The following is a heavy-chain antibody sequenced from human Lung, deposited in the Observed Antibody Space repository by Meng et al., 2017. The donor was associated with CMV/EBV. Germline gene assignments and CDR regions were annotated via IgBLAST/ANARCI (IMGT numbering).Heavy chain of an antibody. V-gene: IGHV3-23*03. J-gene: IGHJ6*02. CDR3: AKIGSFTYYYYGMDV. CDR2: IYSGGVAT. Sequence: GGSXRLSXAASGFAFSTYAMSWVRQAPGKGLEWVSVIYSGGVATYYADSVKGRFTISRDNSNNTLFLQMDSLGAEDTAVYYCAKIGSFTYYYYGMDVWGQGXTVTVSS. D-gene: IGHD1-26*01. CDR1: GFAFSTYA.